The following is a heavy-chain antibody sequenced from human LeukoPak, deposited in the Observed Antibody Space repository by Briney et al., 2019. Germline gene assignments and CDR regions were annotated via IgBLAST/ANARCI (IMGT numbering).Heavy chain of an antibody. CDR1: GYTFTSYG. CDR3: ARVRGYRQFGAINWFDP. D-gene: IGHD1-26*01. J-gene: IGHJ5*02. V-gene: IGHV1-18*01. CDR2: ISAYNGNT. Sequence: GASVKVSCKASGYTFTSYGISWVRQAPGQGLEWMGWISAYNGNTNYAQKLQGRVTMTTDTSTSTAYMELRSLRSDDTAVYYCARVRGYRQFGAINWFDPWGQGTLDTVSS.